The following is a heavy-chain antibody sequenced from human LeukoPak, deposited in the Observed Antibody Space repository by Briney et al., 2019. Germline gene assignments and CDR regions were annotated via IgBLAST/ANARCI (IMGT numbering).Heavy chain of an antibody. Sequence: GGSLRLSCAASGFTFSSYAMSWVRQAPGKRLEWVSAISGSGGSTYYADSVKGRFTISRDNSKNTLYLQMNSLRAEDTAVYYCAAFMVRGVIVEDYWGQGTLVTVSS. J-gene: IGHJ4*02. CDR2: ISGSGGST. V-gene: IGHV3-23*01. CDR1: GFTFSSYA. CDR3: AAFMVRGVIVEDY. D-gene: IGHD3-10*01.